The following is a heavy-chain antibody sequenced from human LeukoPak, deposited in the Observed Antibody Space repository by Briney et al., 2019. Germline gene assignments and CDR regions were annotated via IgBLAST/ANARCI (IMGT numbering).Heavy chain of an antibody. CDR2: INHSGST. J-gene: IGHJ4*02. V-gene: IGHV4-34*01. Sequence: SETLSLTCAVSGGSISSGGYSWSWIRQPPGKGLEWIGEINHSGSTNYNPSLKSRVTISVDTSKNQFSLKLSSVTAADTAVYYCARHTLSGGDFWSGPDYWGQGTLVTVSS. CDR3: ARHTLSGGDFWSGPDY. D-gene: IGHD3-3*01. CDR1: GGSISSGGYS.